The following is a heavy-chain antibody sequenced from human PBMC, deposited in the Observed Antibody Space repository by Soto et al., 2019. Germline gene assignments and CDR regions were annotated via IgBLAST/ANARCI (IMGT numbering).Heavy chain of an antibody. V-gene: IGHV3-11*01. CDR1: GFTFSDYY. CDR2: ISSSGSTI. J-gene: IGHJ5*02. CDR3: ARGLGSSWGDEFWFDP. Sequence: GGSLRLSCAASGFTFSDYYMSWIRQAPGKGLEWVSYISSSGSTIYYADSVKGRFTISRDNAKNSLYLQMNSLRAEDTALYYCARGLGSSWGDEFWFDPWGQGTLVTVSS. D-gene: IGHD6-13*01.